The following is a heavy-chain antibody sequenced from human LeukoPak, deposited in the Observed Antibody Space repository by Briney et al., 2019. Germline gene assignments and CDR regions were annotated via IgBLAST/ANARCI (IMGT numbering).Heavy chain of an antibody. D-gene: IGHD1-26*01. Sequence: AAVKVSCNASGYTFTSFSITWVRPAPGQGLGWMGWISFYNGNTNYAQKLQGRVTMTTDTSTSTAYMELRSLRSDDTAVYYCARMGGELLGPWFDYWGQGTLVTVSS. CDR1: GYTFTSFS. CDR2: ISFYNGNT. CDR3: ARMGGELLGPWFDY. V-gene: IGHV1-18*01. J-gene: IGHJ4*02.